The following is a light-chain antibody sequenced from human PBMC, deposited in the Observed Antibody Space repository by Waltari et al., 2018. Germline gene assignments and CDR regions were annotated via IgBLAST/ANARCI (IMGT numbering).Light chain of an antibody. CDR1: RRVGSSN. CDR3: QQHGTLPAT. J-gene: IGKJ1*01. CDR2: RAS. V-gene: IGKV3-20*01. Sequence: EIVLTQSPGTASLSPGERVTLSCRARRRVGSSNLAWYQQKPGQAPRLVIYRASRRSTGIPDRFSGSGSGTDFSLTISRLEPEDFAVYYCQQHGTLPATFGQGTKVELK.